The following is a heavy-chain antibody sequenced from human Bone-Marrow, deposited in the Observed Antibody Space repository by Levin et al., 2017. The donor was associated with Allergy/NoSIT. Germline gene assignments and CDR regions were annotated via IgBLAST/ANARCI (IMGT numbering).Heavy chain of an antibody. CDR3: ARPYGGNSDGFDY. CDR2: IYPGDSDT. V-gene: IGHV5-51*01. Sequence: RAGGSLRLSCKGSGYSFTSYWIGWVRQMPGKGLEWMGIIYPGDSDTRYSPSFQGQVTISADKSISTAYLQWSSLKASDTAMYYCARPYGGNSDGFDYWGQGTLVTVSS. CDR1: GYSFTSYW. J-gene: IGHJ4*02. D-gene: IGHD4-23*01.